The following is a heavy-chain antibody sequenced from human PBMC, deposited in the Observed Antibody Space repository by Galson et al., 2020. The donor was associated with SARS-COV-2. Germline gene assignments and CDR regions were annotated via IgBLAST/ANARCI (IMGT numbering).Heavy chain of an antibody. CDR1: GFTFSSYG. V-gene: IGHV3-33*01. J-gene: IGHJ4*02. D-gene: IGHD3-16*01. CDR2: IWYDGSNK. CDR3: ARDLRLGEDFDY. Sequence: GGSLRLSCAASGFTFSSYGMHWVRQAPGKGLEWVAVIWYDGSNKYYADSVKGRFTISRDNSKNTLYLQMHSLRAEDTAVYYCARDLRLGEDFDYWGQGTLVTVSS.